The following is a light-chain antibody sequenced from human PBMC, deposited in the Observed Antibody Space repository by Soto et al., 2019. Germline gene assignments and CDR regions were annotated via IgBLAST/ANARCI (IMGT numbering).Light chain of an antibody. CDR3: QQYNNWPPA. Sequence: EIVMTQSPATLSVSPGERATLSCRASQSVSSSYLAWYHQKPGQAPRLLIFGASSRATGIPDRFSGSGSGTDFTLTISRLEPEDFAVYYCQQYNNWPPAFGQGTKV. CDR2: GAS. CDR1: QSVSSSY. V-gene: IGKV3D-20*02. J-gene: IGKJ1*01.